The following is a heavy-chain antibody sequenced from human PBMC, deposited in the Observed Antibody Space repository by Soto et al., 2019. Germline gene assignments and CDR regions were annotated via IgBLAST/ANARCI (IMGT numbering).Heavy chain of an antibody. D-gene: IGHD7-27*01. Sequence: QVTLKESGPVLVKPTETLTLTCAVSGFSLSNAGMGVSWIRQPPGKALEWLAHIFSNDEKVYYTALKNSLTISKHTSNSQVVLTLTAVDPVDTATYYCARLLWVNCGPDPYWYFDLCGRGIPVTVSS. CDR2: IFSNDEK. CDR3: ARLLWVNCGPDPYWYFDL. V-gene: IGHV2-26*01. CDR1: GFSLSNAGMG. J-gene: IGHJ2*01.